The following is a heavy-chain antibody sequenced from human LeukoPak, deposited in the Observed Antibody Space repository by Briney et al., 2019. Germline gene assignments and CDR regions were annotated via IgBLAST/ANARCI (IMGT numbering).Heavy chain of an antibody. V-gene: IGHV4-34*01. CDR2: INHSGST. CDR1: GGSFSGYY. Sequence: PSGTLSLTCAVYGGSFSGYYWSWIRQPPGKGLEWIGEINHSGSTNYNPSLKSRVTISVDTSKNQFSLKLSSVTAADTAVYYCARPGLQTYYYDSSGYYYVDWGQGTLVTVSS. J-gene: IGHJ4*02. D-gene: IGHD3-22*01. CDR3: ARPGLQTYYYDSSGYYYVD.